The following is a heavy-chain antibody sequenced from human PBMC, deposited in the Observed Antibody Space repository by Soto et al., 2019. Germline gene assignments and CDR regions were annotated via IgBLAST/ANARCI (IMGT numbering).Heavy chain of an antibody. CDR3: AGVAHASPSVICFFDL. Sequence: QGQLVQSGAEVKKPGSSVKVSCKASGCSFRTYAINWVRQAPGQGLEWVGGIIRMLAEPTYAQKFQGRLTITTDESTTTTYMDLSGLTSQNTAVYYFAGVAHASPSVICFFDLWGRGTLVTVSS. J-gene: IGHJ2*01. CDR1: GCSFRTYA. D-gene: IGHD2-15*01. V-gene: IGHV1-69*01. CDR2: IIRMLAEP.